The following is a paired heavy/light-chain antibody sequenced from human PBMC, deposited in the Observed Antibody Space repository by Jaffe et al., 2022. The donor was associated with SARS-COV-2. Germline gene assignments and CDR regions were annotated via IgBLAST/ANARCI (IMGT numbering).Light chain of an antibody. CDR1: QSITRY. Sequence: EIVLTQSPATLSLSPGERATLYCRASQSITRYLAWYQHKPGQPPRLLIYDASNRATGIPARFSGSGSGTDFTLTISSLEPEDFAIYYCQQRRNWPGLTFGGGTKVEIK. CDR2: DAS. CDR3: QQRRNWPGLT. V-gene: IGKV3-11*01. J-gene: IGKJ4*01.
Heavy chain of an antibody. D-gene: IGHD5-18*01. J-gene: IGHJ6*02. Sequence: QLQLQESGPGLVKPSETLSLTCTVSGGSIGSSDYYWGWIRQSPGKGLEWIGSVYYSSTYYNPSLKSRVTISADTSKNQFSLKLSSVTAADTAVYFCARDKRAFGYGGMDVWGRGTTVTVSS. CDR3: ARDKRAFGYGGMDV. CDR1: GGSIGSSDYY. V-gene: IGHV4-39*02. CDR2: VYYSST.